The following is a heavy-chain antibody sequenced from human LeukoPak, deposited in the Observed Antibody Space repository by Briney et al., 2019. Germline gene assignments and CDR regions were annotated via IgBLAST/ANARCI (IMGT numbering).Heavy chain of an antibody. Sequence: PGGSLRLSCAASGFTVSSNYMSWVRQAPGKGLEWVSVIYSGDNTDYADSVKGRFTISRDNSKKTLYPHMNSLRAEDTGVYYCARDWGYCSSTSCHVFDYWGQGTLVTVSS. CDR1: GFTVSSNY. CDR2: IYSGDNT. CDR3: ARDWGYCSSTSCHVFDY. V-gene: IGHV3-53*01. J-gene: IGHJ4*02. D-gene: IGHD2-2*01.